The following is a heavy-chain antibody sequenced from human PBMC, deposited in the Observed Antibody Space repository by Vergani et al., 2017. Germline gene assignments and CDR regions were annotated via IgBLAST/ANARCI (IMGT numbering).Heavy chain of an antibody. CDR3: ARSDAHGSGRNEAFDI. D-gene: IGHD3-10*01. CDR1: GGSISSYY. Sequence: QVQLQESGPGLVKPSETLSLTCTVSGGSISSYYWSWIRQPPGKGLEWIGYIYYSGSTNYNPSLKSRVTISVDTSKNQFSLKLSSVTAADTAVYYCARSDAHGSGRNEAFDIWGQGTMVTVSS. CDR2: IYYSGST. J-gene: IGHJ3*02. V-gene: IGHV4-59*08.